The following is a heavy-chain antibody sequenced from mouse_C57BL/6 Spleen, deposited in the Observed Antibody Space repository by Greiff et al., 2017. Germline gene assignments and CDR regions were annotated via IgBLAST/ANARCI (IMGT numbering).Heavy chain of an antibody. CDR1: GYTFTSYW. CDR3: ARFGTQSYYFDY. J-gene: IGHJ2*01. CDR2: IYPGSGST. Sequence: QVQLQQPGAELVKPGASVKMSCKASGYTFTSYWITWVKQRPGQGLEWIGDIYPGSGSTNYNEKFKSKATLTADTASSTAYMQLSSLTSEDSAVYYCARFGTQSYYFDYWGQGTTLAVSS. D-gene: IGHD1-1*01. V-gene: IGHV1-55*01.